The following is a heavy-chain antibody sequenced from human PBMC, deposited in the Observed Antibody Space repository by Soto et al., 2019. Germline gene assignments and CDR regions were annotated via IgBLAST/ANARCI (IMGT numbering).Heavy chain of an antibody. V-gene: IGHV4-31*03. CDR1: GGSVLSGAHY. Sequence: PSETLSLTCTVSGGSVLSGAHYWTWIRERPGKSLEWIGKMFFSGGTHYNPALKSRLFFSIDTANNQFSLKLTSVTPADTAIYYCARDKYGGMLDFWGRVTLVTVSS. CDR2: MFFSGGT. CDR3: ARDKYGGMLDF. J-gene: IGHJ4*02. D-gene: IGHD2-15*01.